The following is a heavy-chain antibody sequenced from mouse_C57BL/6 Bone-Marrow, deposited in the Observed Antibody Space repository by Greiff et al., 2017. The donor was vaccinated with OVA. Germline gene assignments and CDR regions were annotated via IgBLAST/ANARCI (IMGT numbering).Heavy chain of an antibody. CDR2: IYPRSGNT. CDR3: ARRNWFAY. V-gene: IGHV1-81*01. CDR1: GYTFTSYG. Sequence: VQVVESGAELARPGASVKLSCKASGYTFTSYGISWVKQRTGQGLEWIGEIYPRSGNTYYNEKFKGKATLTADKSSSTAYMELRSLTSEDSAVYFCARRNWFAYWGQGTLVTVSA. J-gene: IGHJ3*01.